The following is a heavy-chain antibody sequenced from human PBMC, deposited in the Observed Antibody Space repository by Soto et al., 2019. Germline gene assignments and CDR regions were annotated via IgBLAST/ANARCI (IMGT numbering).Heavy chain of an antibody. Sequence: QVHLVQSATEVKRPGASVKVSCQTSGLPFTSNAIHWFRKAPGQGPEGRGWINAGNGNTKYSRRFQGRITITRDTAASTAYMELDSLTSEDTALFYCARAPINPKWGVTMFDYWGQGTLVTVSS. CDR3: ARAPINPKWGVTMFDY. J-gene: IGHJ4*02. V-gene: IGHV1-3*01. D-gene: IGHD7-27*01. CDR1: GLPFTSNA. CDR2: INAGNGNT.